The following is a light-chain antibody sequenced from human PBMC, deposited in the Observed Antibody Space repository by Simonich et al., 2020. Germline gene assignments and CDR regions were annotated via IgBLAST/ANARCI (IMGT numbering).Light chain of an antibody. CDR2: AAY. V-gene: IGKV1-27*01. CDR3: QKYNSDPRT. Sequence: DIQMTQSPSSLSASVGDRVTITCRSSKGISNYLAWYHQKPGKVPKLLIYAAYTLQSGVPSRFSGSGSGTDFTLTISSLQPEDVATYYCQKYNSDPRTFGQGTKVEIK. CDR1: KGISNY. J-gene: IGKJ1*01.